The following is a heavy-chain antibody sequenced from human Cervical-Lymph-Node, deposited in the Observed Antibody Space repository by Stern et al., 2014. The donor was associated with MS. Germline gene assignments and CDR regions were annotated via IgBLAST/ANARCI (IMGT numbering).Heavy chain of an antibody. CDR2: ISDDGRDK. D-gene: IGHD1-26*01. CDR1: GLVFRRYA. V-gene: IGHV3-30*04. CDR3: AKGGSGSYLD. J-gene: IGHJ4*02. Sequence: QVQLVQSGGGVVQPGRSLRLSCAASGLVFRRYALHWVRQAPGKGLEWVALISDDGRDKYYTDSVKGRFTVSRDNSNNTVDLEMNSLRLEDTAVYYCAKGGSGSYLDWGQGSLVTVSS.